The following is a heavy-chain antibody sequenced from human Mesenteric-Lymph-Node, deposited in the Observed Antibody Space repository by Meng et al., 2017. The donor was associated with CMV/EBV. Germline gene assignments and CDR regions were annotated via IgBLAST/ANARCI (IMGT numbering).Heavy chain of an antibody. CDR1: GFTFSSYA. Sequence: GGSLRLSCAASGFTFSSYAMHWVRQAPGKGLEWVAVISYDGSNKYYADSVKGRFTISRDNSKNTLYLQMNSLRAEDTAVYYCARVLEYSSGWYKRGYYYGMDVWGQGTTVTVSS. V-gene: IGHV3-30*04. D-gene: IGHD6-19*01. CDR2: ISYDGSNK. CDR3: ARVLEYSSGWYKRGYYYGMDV. J-gene: IGHJ6*02.